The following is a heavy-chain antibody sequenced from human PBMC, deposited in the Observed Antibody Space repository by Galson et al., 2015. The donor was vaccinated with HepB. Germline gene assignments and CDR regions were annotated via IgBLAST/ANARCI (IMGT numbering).Heavy chain of an antibody. V-gene: IGHV1-46*01. CDR2: INPSSGST. CDR1: GYTFTSYY. D-gene: IGHD3-22*01. CDR3: ARTYYYDSSGYQPLGY. J-gene: IGHJ4*02. Sequence: SVKVSCKASGYTFTSYYMHWVRQAPGQGLEWMGIINPSSGSTSYAQKFQGRVTMTRDMPTSTVYMELSSLRSEDTAVYYCARTYYYDSSGYQPLGYWGQGTLVTVSS.